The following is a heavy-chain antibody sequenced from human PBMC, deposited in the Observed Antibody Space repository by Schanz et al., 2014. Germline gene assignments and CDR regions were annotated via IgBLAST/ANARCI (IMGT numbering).Heavy chain of an antibody. J-gene: IGHJ4*02. CDR1: GGTFSTYT. D-gene: IGHD6-19*01. Sequence: QVQLVQSGAEVKKPGSSVKVSCKASGGTFSTYTISWVRQAPGQGLEWMGRIIPIHGIVNYAQRFQDRVRITADKSTSTAYMELSSLRFDDTAVYYCAKGAGAGWYYAFDWWGQGTLVTVSS. V-gene: IGHV1-69*02. CDR2: IIPIHGIV. CDR3: AKGAGAGWYYAFDW.